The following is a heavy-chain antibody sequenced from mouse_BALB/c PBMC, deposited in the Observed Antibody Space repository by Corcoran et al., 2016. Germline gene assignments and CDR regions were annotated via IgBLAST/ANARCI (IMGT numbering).Heavy chain of an antibody. V-gene: IGHV14-3*02. CDR3: ARSARATGPWFAY. CDR1: GFNIKDTY. D-gene: IGHD3-1*01. CDR2: IDPANGNT. J-gene: IGHJ3*01. Sequence: EVQLQQSGAELVKPGALVKLSCTASGFNIKDTYMHWVKQRPEQGLEWIGRIDPANGNTKYDPKFQGKATITADTSSNTAYLQLSSLTSEDTAVYYCARSARATGPWFAYWGQGTLVTVSA.